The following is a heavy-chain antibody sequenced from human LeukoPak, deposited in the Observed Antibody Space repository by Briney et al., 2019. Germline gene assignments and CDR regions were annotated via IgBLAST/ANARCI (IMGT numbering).Heavy chain of an antibody. V-gene: IGHV3-21*01. CDR3: ARGRISGGHAFLY. CDR2: ISSSGNYI. D-gene: IGHD2-8*02. J-gene: IGHJ4*02. CDR1: LYCFSGYS. Sequence: GSLRLSRTPSLYCFSGYSPIWLRQAPGKGLEWVSSISSSGNYIYYADSLKGRFTISRDNAKNSLYLQSNVLRPEDPAVYYCARGRISGGHAFLYWGQGTLVTVSS.